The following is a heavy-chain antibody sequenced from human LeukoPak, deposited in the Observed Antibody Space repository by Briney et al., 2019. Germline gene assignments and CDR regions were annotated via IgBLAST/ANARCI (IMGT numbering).Heavy chain of an antibody. CDR3: VRDMTTATTCYLEH. CDR2: ISSSSNYI. D-gene: IGHD4-17*01. Sequence: PGGSLRLSCAASGFTFSTYSMNWVRQAPGKGLEWVSSISSSSNYIYYADSVKSRFSISRDDAKNLLFLQMNGLRVEDTAVYYCVRDMTTATTCYLEHWGQGTLVTVSP. J-gene: IGHJ1*01. V-gene: IGHV3-21*06. CDR1: GFTFSTYS.